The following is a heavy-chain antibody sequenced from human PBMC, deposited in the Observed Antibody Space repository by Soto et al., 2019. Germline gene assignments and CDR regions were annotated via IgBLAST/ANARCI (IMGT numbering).Heavy chain of an antibody. V-gene: IGHV4-34*01. Sequence: QVQLQQWGAGLLKPSETLSLTCATSGESFSGNYWSWVRQPPGKGLEWIGESNHRGATVYNPSLKGRVIISLDTSKNQFSLRLNFVTAADTAVYFCTRGDQKIVDASEYWGQGTRVTVSS. CDR3: TRGDQKIVDASEY. CDR1: GESFSGNY. J-gene: IGHJ4*02. CDR2: SNHRGAT. D-gene: IGHD2-15*01.